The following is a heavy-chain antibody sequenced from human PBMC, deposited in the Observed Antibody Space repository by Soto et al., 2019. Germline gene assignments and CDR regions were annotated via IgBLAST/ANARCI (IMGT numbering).Heavy chain of an antibody. CDR1: GGSISSYY. Sequence: QVQLQESGPGLVKPSETLSLTCTVSGGSISSYYWSWIRQPPGKGLEWIGYIYYSGSTNYNPSLKSRVTISVDTSKNQFSLKLSSVTAEDTAVYYCARQWGTDAFDIWGQGTMVTVSS. J-gene: IGHJ3*02. D-gene: IGHD1-1*01. V-gene: IGHV4-59*08. CDR2: IYYSGST. CDR3: ARQWGTDAFDI.